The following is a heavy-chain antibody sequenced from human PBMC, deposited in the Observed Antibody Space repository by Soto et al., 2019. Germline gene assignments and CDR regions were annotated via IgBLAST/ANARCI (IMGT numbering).Heavy chain of an antibody. D-gene: IGHD3-3*01. CDR1: GGSISSGGYY. CDR2: IYYSGST. CDR3: ARGGWRHIDP. J-gene: IGHJ5*02. Sequence: SETLSLTCTVSGGSISSGGYYWSWIRQHPGKGLEWIGYIYYSGSTNYNPSLKSRVTISVDTSKNQFSLKLSSVTAADTAVYYCARGGWRHIDPWGQETLVNVSS. V-gene: IGHV4-61*08.